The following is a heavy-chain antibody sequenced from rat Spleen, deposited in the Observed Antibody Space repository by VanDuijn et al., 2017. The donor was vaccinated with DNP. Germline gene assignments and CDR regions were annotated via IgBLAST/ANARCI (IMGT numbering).Heavy chain of an antibody. Sequence: EVQLVESGGGLVQPGRSLKLSCAASGFTYSNYVMAWVRQAPTKGLEWVATISYDGSSTYYRDSVKGRFTISRDNSKNILYLQMESLRSEDTATYYCARREGFDYWGQGVMVTVSS. J-gene: IGHJ2*01. D-gene: IGHD1-11*01. CDR1: GFTYSNYV. V-gene: IGHV5-29*01. CDR2: ISYDGSST. CDR3: ARREGFDY.